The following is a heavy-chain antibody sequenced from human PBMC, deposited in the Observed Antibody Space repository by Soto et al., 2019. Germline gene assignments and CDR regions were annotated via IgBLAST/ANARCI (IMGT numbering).Heavy chain of an antibody. CDR3: ARDSNVVVVAATSIGYYYYGMDV. CDR1: GYTFTGYY. V-gene: IGHV1-2*02. D-gene: IGHD2-15*01. CDR2: INPNSGGT. J-gene: IGHJ6*02. Sequence: ASVKVSCKASGYTFTGYYMHWVRQAPGQGLEWMGWINPNSGGTNYAQKFQGRVTMTRDTSIGTAYMELSRLRSDDTAVYYCARDSNVVVVAATSIGYYYYGMDVWGQGTTVTVSS.